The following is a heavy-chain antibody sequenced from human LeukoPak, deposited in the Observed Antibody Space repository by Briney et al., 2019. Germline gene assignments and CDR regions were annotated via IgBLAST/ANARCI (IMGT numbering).Heavy chain of an antibody. CDR2: IYYSGST. V-gene: IGHV4-59*01. D-gene: IGHD6-13*01. CDR1: GGSISSYY. J-gene: IGHJ4*02. Sequence: SETLSLTCTVSGGSISSYYWSWIRQPPGKGLEWIGYIYYSGSTNYNPSLKSRVTISVKTSKNQFSLKLRSVTAADTAVYYCARVTGYRIEDYFDYWGQGTLVTVSS. CDR3: ARVTGYRIEDYFDY.